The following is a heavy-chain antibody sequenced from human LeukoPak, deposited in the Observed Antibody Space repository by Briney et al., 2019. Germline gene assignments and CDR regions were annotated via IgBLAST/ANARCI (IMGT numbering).Heavy chain of an antibody. CDR1: VGTFSSYA. V-gene: IGHV1-69*05. CDR2: IFPIFGTA. Sequence: SVKVSCEESVGTFSSYAISWVRQAPGQGLEWMGRIFPIFGTANYAQKFQGRVTITTDESTSTAYMDLSSLRSEDTAVYYCARGISSGWTDYYYYYMDVWGKGTTVTVSS. D-gene: IGHD6-19*01. J-gene: IGHJ6*03. CDR3: ARGISSGWTDYYYYYMDV.